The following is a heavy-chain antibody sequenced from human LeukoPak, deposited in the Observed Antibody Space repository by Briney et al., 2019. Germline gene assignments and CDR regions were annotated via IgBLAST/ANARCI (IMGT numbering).Heavy chain of an antibody. D-gene: IGHD4-17*01. Sequence: KFQGRVTITRDTSASTAYMELSSLRSEDTAVYYCARGSGDYGYYGMDVWGQGTTVTVSS. V-gene: IGHV1-3*01. CDR3: ARGSGDYGYYGMDV. J-gene: IGHJ6*02.